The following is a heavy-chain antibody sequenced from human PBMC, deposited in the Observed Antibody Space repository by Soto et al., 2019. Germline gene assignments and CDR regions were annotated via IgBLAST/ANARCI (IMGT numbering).Heavy chain of an antibody. CDR3: ASKFGELLADAFDI. J-gene: IGHJ3*02. V-gene: IGHV4-4*02. CDR2: IYHSGST. D-gene: IGHD3-10*01. Sequence: GSLRLSCAASGFTFSSYAMSWVRQAPGKGLEWIGEIYHSGSTNYNPSLKSRVTISVDKSKNQFSLKLSSVTAADTAVYYCASKFGELLADAFDIWGQGTMVTVSS. CDR1: GFTFSSYAM.